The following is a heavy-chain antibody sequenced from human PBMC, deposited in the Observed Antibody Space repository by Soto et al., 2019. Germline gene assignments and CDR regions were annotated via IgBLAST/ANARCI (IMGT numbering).Heavy chain of an antibody. D-gene: IGHD6-13*01. CDR1: GFTFDDYA. Sequence: EVQLVESGGGLVQPGRSLRLSCAASGFTFDDYAMHWVRQAPGKGLEWVSGISWNSGSIGYADSVKGRFTISRDNAKNSLYLQMNSLRAEDTALYYCAKVGAAGTYNWFDPWGQGTLVTVSS. CDR3: AKVGAAGTYNWFDP. CDR2: ISWNSGSI. J-gene: IGHJ5*02. V-gene: IGHV3-9*01.